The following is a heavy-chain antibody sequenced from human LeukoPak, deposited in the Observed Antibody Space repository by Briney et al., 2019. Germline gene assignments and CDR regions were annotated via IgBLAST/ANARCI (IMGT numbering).Heavy chain of an antibody. CDR1: GFTFSSYW. V-gene: IGHV3-74*01. D-gene: IGHD5-12*01. Sequence: GRSLRLSCAASGFTFSSYWMHWVRHVPGKGLVWVSRINTDGRSTIYADSVTGRFTISRDNAKNTLYLQMNSLRAEDTAVYYCARGYAGIDYWGQGTLVTVS. J-gene: IGHJ4*02. CDR3: ARGYAGIDY. CDR2: INTDGRST.